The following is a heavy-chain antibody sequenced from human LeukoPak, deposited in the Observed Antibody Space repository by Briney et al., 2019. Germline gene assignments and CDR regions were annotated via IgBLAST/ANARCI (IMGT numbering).Heavy chain of an antibody. Sequence: SQTLSLTCAISGDSVSSNSAAWNWIRQSPSRGLEWLGRTYYRSKWYNDYAVSVKSRITINPDTSKNQFSLQLNSVTPEDTAVYYCARETGYCSSTSCPHYYYYMDVWGKGTTVTVSS. J-gene: IGHJ6*03. CDR3: ARETGYCSSTSCPHYYYYMDV. V-gene: IGHV6-1*01. CDR2: TYYRSKWYN. CDR1: GDSVSSNSAA. D-gene: IGHD2-2*01.